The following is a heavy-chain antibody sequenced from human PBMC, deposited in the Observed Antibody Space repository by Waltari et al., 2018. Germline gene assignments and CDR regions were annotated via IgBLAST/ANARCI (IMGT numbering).Heavy chain of an antibody. V-gene: IGHV4-38-2*01. D-gene: IGHD1-26*01. CDR1: GYHLRSGNY. Sequence: QVQPQESGPGLGKPSETFSITCAVSGYHLRSGNYWGLIRQPPGKGLEWIGSIYHSGTTYYSPSLKSRVTISVDTSKNQFSLKVTSLAAADTAIYYCARGSFDSDSYFDVWGRGTLVTVSS. CDR2: IYHSGTT. CDR3: ARGSFDSDSYFDV. J-gene: IGHJ2*01.